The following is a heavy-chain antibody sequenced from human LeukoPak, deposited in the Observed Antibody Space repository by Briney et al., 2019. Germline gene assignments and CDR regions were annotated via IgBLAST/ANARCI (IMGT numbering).Heavy chain of an antibody. CDR1: GYTFTSYG. CDR2: ISAYNGNT. D-gene: IGHD2-15*01. V-gene: IGHV1-18*01. Sequence: GASVKVSCKASGYTFTSYGISWVRQAPGQGLEWMGWISAYNGNTNYAQKLQGRVTMTTDTSTSTAYMELSSLRSEDTAVYYCARGRGVYCSGGSCYSRQNWFDPWGQGTLVIVSS. CDR3: ARGRGVYCSGGSCYSRQNWFDP. J-gene: IGHJ5*02.